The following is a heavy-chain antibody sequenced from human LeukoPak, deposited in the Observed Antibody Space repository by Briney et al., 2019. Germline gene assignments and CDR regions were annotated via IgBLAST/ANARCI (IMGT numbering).Heavy chain of an antibody. CDR1: GFTFSSYS. CDR3: ARTIGGSYFLYDAFDI. J-gene: IGHJ3*02. CDR2: ISSSSSYI. D-gene: IGHD1-26*01. V-gene: IGHV3-21*01. Sequence: GGSLRLSCAASGFTFSSYSMNWVRQAPGKGLEWVSSISSSSSYIYYADSVKGRFTISRDNAKNSLYLQMNSLRAEDTAVYYCARTIGGSYFLYDAFDIWGQGTMVTVSS.